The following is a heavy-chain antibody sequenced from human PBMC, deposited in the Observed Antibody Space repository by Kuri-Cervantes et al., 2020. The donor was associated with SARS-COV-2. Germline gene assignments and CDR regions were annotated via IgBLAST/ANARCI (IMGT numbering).Heavy chain of an antibody. CDR3: ARSPTTVRVNWFDP. CDR2: IIPILGIA. D-gene: IGHD4-11*01. Sequence: SVQVSCKASGGTFSSYAISWVRQAPGQGLEWMGRIIPILGIANYAQKFQGRVTITADKSTSTAYMELSSLRSEDTAVYYCARSPTTVRVNWFDPWGQGTLVTVSS. CDR1: GGTFSSYA. J-gene: IGHJ5*02. V-gene: IGHV1-69*04.